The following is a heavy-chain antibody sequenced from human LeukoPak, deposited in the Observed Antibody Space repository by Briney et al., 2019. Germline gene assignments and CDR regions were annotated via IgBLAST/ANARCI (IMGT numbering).Heavy chain of an antibody. Sequence: ASVKVSCKASGYTFTSYDINWVRQATGQGLEWMGWMNPNSGNTGYAQKFQGRVTITRNTSISTAYMELSSLRSDDTAVYYCARAQEYDILTGYDYFDYWGQGTLVTVSS. D-gene: IGHD3-9*01. V-gene: IGHV1-8*03. CDR3: ARAQEYDILTGYDYFDY. CDR1: GYTFTSYD. J-gene: IGHJ4*02. CDR2: MNPNSGNT.